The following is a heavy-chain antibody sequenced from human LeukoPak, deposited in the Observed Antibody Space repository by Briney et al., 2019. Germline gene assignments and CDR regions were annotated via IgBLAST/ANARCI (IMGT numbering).Heavy chain of an antibody. CDR2: IYSGGST. D-gene: IGHD3-10*01. Sequence: GGSLRLSCAASGFTVSSNYMSWVRQAPGKGLEWVSVIYSGGSTYYADSVKGRFTISRDNSKNTLYLQMNSLRAEDTAMYYCARDFYVGSKSYYIGYWGHGTLVTVSS. J-gene: IGHJ4*01. CDR1: GFTVSSNY. CDR3: ARDFYVGSKSYYIGY. V-gene: IGHV3-53*01.